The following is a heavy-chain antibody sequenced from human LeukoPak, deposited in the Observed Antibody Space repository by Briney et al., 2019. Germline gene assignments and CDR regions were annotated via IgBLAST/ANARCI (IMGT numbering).Heavy chain of an antibody. D-gene: IGHD3-22*01. CDR3: ATGYDSSGYFFPLY. CDR2: FDPEDGET. CDR1: GYTLTELS. Sequence: GASVKVSCKVSGYTLTELSMHWVRQAPGKGLEWMGGFDPEDGETIYAQKFQGRVTMTEDTSTDTAYMELSSLRSEDTAVYYCATGYDSSGYFFPLYWGQGTLVTVSS. J-gene: IGHJ4*02. V-gene: IGHV1-24*01.